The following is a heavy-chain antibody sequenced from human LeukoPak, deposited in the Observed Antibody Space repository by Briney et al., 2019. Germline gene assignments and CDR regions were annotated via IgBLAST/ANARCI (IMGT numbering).Heavy chain of an antibody. J-gene: IGHJ2*01. D-gene: IGHD3-9*01. CDR3: AREPIRVFDYFDL. V-gene: IGHV1-2*02. CDR1: XYTFSXXX. Sequence: ASXXVSCKXSXYTFSXXXMHWXRXAPGRXLEWMGCVNLDSGVTDYAQKFQGRITMTRDTSISTAYMDLSSLKSDDTGIYFCAREPIRVFDYFDLWGRGTLVTVSS. CDR2: VNLDSGVT.